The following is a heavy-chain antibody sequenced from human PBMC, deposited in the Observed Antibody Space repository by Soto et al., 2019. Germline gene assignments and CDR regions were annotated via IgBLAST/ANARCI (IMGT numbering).Heavy chain of an antibody. CDR3: AKVEMGWFAH. J-gene: IGHJ5*02. D-gene: IGHD2-8*01. Sequence: PGGSLRLSCVGSGFSFFSYAMSWVRQAPGKGLEWVSTISGSGGHTYYADSVKGRFVVSRDNDKNTLYLHMNSLTGEDTAIYFCAKVEMGWFAHWGQGTQVTVSS. CDR1: GFSFFSYA. CDR2: ISGSGGHT. V-gene: IGHV3-23*01.